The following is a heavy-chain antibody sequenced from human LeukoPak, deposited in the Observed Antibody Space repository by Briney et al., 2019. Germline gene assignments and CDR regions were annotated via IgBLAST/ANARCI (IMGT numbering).Heavy chain of an antibody. CDR2: ISYDGSNK. D-gene: IGHD3-10*01. CDR1: GFTFSSYA. V-gene: IGHV3-30*04. J-gene: IGHJ4*02. Sequence: PGRSLRLSCAASGFTFSSYAMHWVRQAPGKGLEWVAVISYDGSNKYYADSVKGRFTISRDNSKNTLYLQMNSLRAEDTAVYYCARNELGGSGSLDYWGQGTLVTVSS. CDR3: ARNELGGSGSLDY.